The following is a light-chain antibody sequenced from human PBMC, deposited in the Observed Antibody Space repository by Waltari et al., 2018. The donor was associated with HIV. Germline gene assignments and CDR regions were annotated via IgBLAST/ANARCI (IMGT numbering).Light chain of an antibody. V-gene: IGLV3-1*01. J-gene: IGLJ3*02. CDR1: NLGDQY. CDR2: QDA. CDR3: PACASHSRVV. Sequence: ELTQPPSVSVSPGQTASITCSGDNLGDQYACWYRQKPGQSPVLLIYQDAKSHSGFPERLSGSNSGSTATLTISGTQPVEEADYCCPACASHSRVVFGGGTKLTVL.